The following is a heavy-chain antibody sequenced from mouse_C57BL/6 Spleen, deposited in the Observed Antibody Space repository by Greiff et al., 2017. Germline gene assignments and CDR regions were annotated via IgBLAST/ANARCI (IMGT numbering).Heavy chain of an antibody. CDR1: GYTFTSYW. Sequence: QVQLQQPGAELVKPGASVQLSCKASGYTFTSYWMHWVKQRPGRGLEWIGRIDPNSGGTKYNEKFKSKATLTVDKPSSTAYMQLSSLTSEDSAFYDCAREYYGSSPYYYAMDYWGQGTTVTVSS. J-gene: IGHJ4*01. V-gene: IGHV1-72*01. CDR3: AREYYGSSPYYYAMDY. D-gene: IGHD1-1*01. CDR2: IDPNSGGT.